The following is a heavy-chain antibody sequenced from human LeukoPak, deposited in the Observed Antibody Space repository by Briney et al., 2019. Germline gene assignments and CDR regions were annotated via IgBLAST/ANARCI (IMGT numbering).Heavy chain of an antibody. D-gene: IGHD3-22*01. CDR3: ARDDSSGGDI. Sequence: SETLSLTCTVSGGSISSGGYYWSWIRQPPGKGLEWIGYIYHSGSTYYNPSLKSRVTISVDRSKNQFSLKLSSVTAADTAVYYCARDDSSGGDIWGQGTMVTVSS. CDR2: IYHSGST. J-gene: IGHJ3*02. V-gene: IGHV4-30-2*01. CDR1: GGSISSGGYY.